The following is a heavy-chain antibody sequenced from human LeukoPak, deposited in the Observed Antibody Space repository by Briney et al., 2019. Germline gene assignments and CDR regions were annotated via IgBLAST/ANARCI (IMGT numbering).Heavy chain of an antibody. CDR1: GGSISNYY. CDR3: ASHVLYAFDI. J-gene: IGHJ3*02. V-gene: IGHV4-59*01. Sequence: SETLSLTCTVSGGSISNYYWSWIRQPPGKGLDWIGYIYYSGSTNYNPSLESRVTISVDTSKNQFSLKLSSVTAADTAVYYCASHVLYAFDIWGLGTMVTVSS. CDR2: IYYSGST. D-gene: IGHD3-16*01.